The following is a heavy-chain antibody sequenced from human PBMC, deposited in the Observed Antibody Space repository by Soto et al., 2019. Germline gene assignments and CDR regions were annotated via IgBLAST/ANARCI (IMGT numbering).Heavy chain of an antibody. CDR1: GGSISSSSYY. V-gene: IGHV4-39*01. CDR2: IFYSGST. CDR3: VCIFSGGYSYVSPTDFDY. D-gene: IGHD5-18*01. J-gene: IGHJ4*02. Sequence: LSLTCTVSGGSISSSSYYWGWIRQPPGKGLEWIGSIFYSGSTYYNPSLKSRVTISVDTSKNQFSLKLSSVTAADTAMYYCVCIFSGGYSYVSPTDFDYWGQG.